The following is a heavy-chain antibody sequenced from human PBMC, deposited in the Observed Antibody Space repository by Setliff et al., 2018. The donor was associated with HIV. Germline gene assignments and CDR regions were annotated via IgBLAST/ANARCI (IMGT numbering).Heavy chain of an antibody. V-gene: IGHV4-39*01. CDR1: GGSTDSGSYY. J-gene: IGHJ6*03. Sequence: SETLSLTCTVSGGSTDSGSYYWAWIRQPPGKGLEWIGSMYYTGSTYYNPSLKSRVTISIDTSKNQFSLKLSSVSAADTAVYYCARVSKTYWYSIPRDYYHHMDVWGKGTTVTVSS. D-gene: IGHD2-21*02. CDR3: ARVSKTYWYSIPRDYYHHMDV. CDR2: MYYTGST.